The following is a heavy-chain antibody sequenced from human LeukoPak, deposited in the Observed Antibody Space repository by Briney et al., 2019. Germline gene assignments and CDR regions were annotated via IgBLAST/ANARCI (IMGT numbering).Heavy chain of an antibody. CDR3: AKGTVVRSYYFDY. D-gene: IGHD4-23*01. V-gene: IGHV3-30*02. J-gene: IGHJ4*02. CDR1: GFTFSSYG. CDR2: IRYDGSNK. Sequence: PGGSLRLSCAASGFTFSSYGMHWVRQAPGKGLEWVAFIRYDGSNKYYADSVEGRFTISRDNSKNTLYLQMNSLRAEDTAVYYCAKGTVVRSYYFDYWGQGTLVTVSS.